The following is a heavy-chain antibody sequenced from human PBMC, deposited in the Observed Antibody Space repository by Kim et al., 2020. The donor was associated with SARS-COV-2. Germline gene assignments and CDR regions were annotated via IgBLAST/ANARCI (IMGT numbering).Heavy chain of an antibody. CDR3: ARSPHFDPHAHGDAFDI. V-gene: IGHV4-31*03. J-gene: IGHJ3*02. CDR2: IYYSGST. Sequence: SETLSLTCTVSGGSISSGGYYWSWIRQHPGKGLEWIGYIYYSGSTYYNPSLKSRVTISVDTSKNQFSLKLSSVTAADTAVYYCARSPHFDPHAHGDAFDIWGQGTMVTVSS. CDR1: GGSISSGGYY. D-gene: IGHD3-9*01.